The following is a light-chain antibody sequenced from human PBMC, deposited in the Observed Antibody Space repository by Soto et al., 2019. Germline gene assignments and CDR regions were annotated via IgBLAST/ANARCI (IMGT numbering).Light chain of an antibody. CDR3: QQYASAPFS. Sequence: EIVLTQSPGTLSLSPGDRATLSCRASHSINTSFLAWFQQKPGQAPRLLIYAASTRATGIPDRFSGSASETDFTLTIKRMETEDYAVYYCQQYASAPFSLGPGTKVDIK. CDR2: AAS. V-gene: IGKV3-20*01. CDR1: HSINTSF. J-gene: IGKJ3*01.